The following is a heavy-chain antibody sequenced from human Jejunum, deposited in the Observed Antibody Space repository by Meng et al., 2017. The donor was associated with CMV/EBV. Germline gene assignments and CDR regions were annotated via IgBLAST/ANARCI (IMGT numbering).Heavy chain of an antibody. J-gene: IGHJ4*02. D-gene: IGHD3-22*01. CDR2: IWHNEGNK. V-gene: IGHV3-33*06. Sequence: SGFTFRNYGRRWVRQAPGKGPEWVAIIWHNEGNKYYADSVKGRFTISRDNSKSTVYLQMNNLRVEDTAIYYCAKDSGGYYHDAIDYWGQGTLVTVSS. CDR1: GFTFRNYG. CDR3: AKDSGGYYHDAIDY.